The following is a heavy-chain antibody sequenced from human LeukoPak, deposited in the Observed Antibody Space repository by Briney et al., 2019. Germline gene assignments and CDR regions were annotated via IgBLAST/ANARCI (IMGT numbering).Heavy chain of an antibody. CDR1: GFTFSSFG. V-gene: IGHV3-30*02. J-gene: IGHJ6*03. D-gene: IGHD3-3*01. Sequence: GGSLRLSCAASGFTFSSFGMYWVRQAPGKGLEWVSFIRYDGSDKYYADSVKGRFTISRDNSKNTLYLQMNSLRAEDTAVYYCAKDHDFWSGYYSGATHYYYYMDGWGKGTTVTVSS. CDR2: IRYDGSDK. CDR3: AKDHDFWSGYYSGATHYYYYMDG.